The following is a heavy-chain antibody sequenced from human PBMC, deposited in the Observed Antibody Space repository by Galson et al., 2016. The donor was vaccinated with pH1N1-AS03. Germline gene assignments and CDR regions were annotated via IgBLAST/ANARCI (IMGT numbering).Heavy chain of an antibody. V-gene: IGHV4-39*01. J-gene: IGHJ5*02. CDR2: IYYSGST. D-gene: IGHD4-17*01. Sequence: LSLTCTVSGGSISSSSYYWGWIRQPPGKGLEWIGSIYYSGSTYYNPSLKSRVTISVDTSKNQFSLKLSSVTAADTAVYYCARRVYGDYVNWFDPWGQGTLVTGSS. CDR3: ARRVYGDYVNWFDP. CDR1: GGSISSSSYY.